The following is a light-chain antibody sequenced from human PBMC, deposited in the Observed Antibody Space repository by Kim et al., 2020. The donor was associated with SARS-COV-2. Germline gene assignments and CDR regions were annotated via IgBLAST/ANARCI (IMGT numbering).Light chain of an antibody. V-gene: IGLV4-69*01. CDR1: SGHSSYA. J-gene: IGLJ3*02. CDR2: LNTDGSH. Sequence: VLTQSPSASASLGASVKLTCTLSSGHSSYAIAWHQQQPEKGPRFLMNLNTDGSHTKGDGIPDRFSGSSSGAERYLTISSLQSEDEADYYCQTWDTGVWVFGGGTQLTVL. CDR3: QTWDTGVWV.